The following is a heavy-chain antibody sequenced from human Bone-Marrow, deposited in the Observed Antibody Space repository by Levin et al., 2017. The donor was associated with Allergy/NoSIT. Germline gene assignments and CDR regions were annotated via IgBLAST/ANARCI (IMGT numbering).Heavy chain of an antibody. Sequence: SETLSLTCAVYGGSFSGYYWSWIRQPPGKGLEWIGEINHSGSTNYNPSLKSRVTISVDTSKNQFSLKLSSVTAADTAVYYCARVGIAVAGSDYWGQGTLVTVSS. V-gene: IGHV4-34*01. CDR1: GGSFSGYY. J-gene: IGHJ4*02. D-gene: IGHD6-19*01. CDR3: ARVGIAVAGSDY. CDR2: INHSGST.